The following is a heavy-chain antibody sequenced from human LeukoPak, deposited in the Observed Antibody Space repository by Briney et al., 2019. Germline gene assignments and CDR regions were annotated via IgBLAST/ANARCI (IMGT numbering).Heavy chain of an antibody. CDR3: AKDILGGVSGTHYSDY. V-gene: IGHV3-23*01. Sequence: PGGSLRLSGAASGFTFSTYAMSWVRRAPGKGLEWVSTVSGSGSSAYYADSVKGRFTISRDNSKHTLYLQMNSLRAEGTAVYYCAKDILGGVSGTHYSDYWGQGSLVTVSS. CDR2: VSGSGSSA. CDR1: GFTFSTYA. D-gene: IGHD1-26*01. J-gene: IGHJ4*02.